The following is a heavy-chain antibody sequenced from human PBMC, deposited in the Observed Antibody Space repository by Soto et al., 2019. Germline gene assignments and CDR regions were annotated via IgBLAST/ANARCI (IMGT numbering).Heavy chain of an antibody. D-gene: IGHD3-9*01. Sequence: PGESLKISCQHSGNSFTTHWIGWVRQMPGKGLEWMGRIDPSDSYTNYSPSFQGHVTISADKSTSTAYLQWSSLKASDTAMYYCAASPVGSADWEIWGQGSLVTVSS. CDR2: IDPSDSYT. CDR1: GNSFTTHW. V-gene: IGHV5-10-1*01. CDR3: AASPVGSADWEI. J-gene: IGHJ4*02.